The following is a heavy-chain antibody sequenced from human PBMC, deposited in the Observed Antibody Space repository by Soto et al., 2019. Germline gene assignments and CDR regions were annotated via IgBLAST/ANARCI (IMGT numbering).Heavy chain of an antibody. CDR1: GYAFSSYD. Sequence: GALLKVSWKGSGYAFSSYDINWVRQATGQGLEWMGWMNPNSGNTGYAQKFQGRVTMTRNTSISTAYMELSSLRSEDTAAYYCARWPTDMEGHYGMDVCGQGTTVTGSS. CDR3: ARWPTDMEGHYGMDV. CDR2: MNPNSGNT. J-gene: IGHJ6*02. V-gene: IGHV1-8*01. D-gene: IGHD1-1*01.